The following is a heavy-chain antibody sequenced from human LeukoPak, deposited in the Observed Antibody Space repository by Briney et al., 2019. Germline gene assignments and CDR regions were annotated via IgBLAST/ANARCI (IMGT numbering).Heavy chain of an antibody. D-gene: IGHD2-15*01. CDR3: ARPRYCSGGSCYLDGAFDI. V-gene: IGHV3-53*01. CDR1: GFTVSSNS. Sequence: PGGSLRLSCTVSGFTVSSNSMSWVRQAPGKGLEWVSFIYSDNTHYSDSVKGRFTISRDNSKNTLYLQMNSLRAEDTAVYYCARPRYCSGGSCYLDGAFDIWGQGTMVTVSS. J-gene: IGHJ3*02. CDR2: IYSDNT.